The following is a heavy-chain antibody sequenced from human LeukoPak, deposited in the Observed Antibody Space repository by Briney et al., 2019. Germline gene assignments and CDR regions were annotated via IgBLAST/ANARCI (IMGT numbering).Heavy chain of an antibody. CDR1: KFTFGNYG. D-gene: IGHD2-2*03. V-gene: IGHV3-30*02. CDR3: ARDHMGIVVVPAAIWPYYYYMDV. Sequence: GGSLRLSCVASKFTFGNYGMHWVRQTPGKGLEWVAFIRYDGNKKDYADSVKGRFTISRDNSKNTLYVQMNSLRAEDTAVYYCARDHMGIVVVPAAIWPYYYYMDVWGKGTTVTVSS. J-gene: IGHJ6*03. CDR2: IRYDGNKK.